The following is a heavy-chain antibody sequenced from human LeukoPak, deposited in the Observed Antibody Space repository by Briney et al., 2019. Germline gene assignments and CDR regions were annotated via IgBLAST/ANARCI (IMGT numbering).Heavy chain of an antibody. D-gene: IGHD3-22*01. CDR1: GGSISSSSYY. V-gene: IGHV4-39*01. CDR2: IYYSGST. J-gene: IGHJ3*02. Sequence: SETLSFTCTVSGGSISSSSYYWGWIRQPPGKGLEWIGSIYYSGSTYYNPSLKSRVTISVDTSKNQFSLKLSSVTAADTAVYYCARHAATLVVVITEAFDIWGQGTMVTVSS. CDR3: ARHAATLVVVITEAFDI.